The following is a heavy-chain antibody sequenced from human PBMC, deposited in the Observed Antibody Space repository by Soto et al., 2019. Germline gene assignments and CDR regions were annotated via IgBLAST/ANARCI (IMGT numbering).Heavy chain of an antibody. CDR3: ARREIQGPIDY. CDR2: IYYSGIT. J-gene: IGHJ4*02. CDR1: GYSISSSNW. V-gene: IGHV4-28*01. Sequence: QLQESVPGLVKTSDTLSLTCSFSGYSISSSNWWGCIRQPPGKGLEWIGYIYYSGITYYNPSLKSRVTLSVDTSKNQFSLKLTSVTAVDTAVYYCARREIQGPIDYWGQGTLVTVSS. D-gene: IGHD1-26*01.